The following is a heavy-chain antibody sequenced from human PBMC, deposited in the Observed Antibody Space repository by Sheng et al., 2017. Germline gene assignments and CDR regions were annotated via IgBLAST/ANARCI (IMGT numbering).Heavy chain of an antibody. CDR2: SILMGPL. CDR1: GGFIGDKGFY. Sequence: QLRLQESGPGLVKPSETLSLTCSVFGGFIGDKGFYWAGSASPQGRVWSGLELSILMGPLTSTRPSRVESPCPSYTSMNHFSLKVRSVTAADTAVYYCARPTTYAYSSYYYYMDVWGKGTSVTVSS. CDR3: ARPTTYAYSSYYYYMDV. J-gene: IGHJ6*03. D-gene: IGHD4-4*01. V-gene: IGHV4-39*02.